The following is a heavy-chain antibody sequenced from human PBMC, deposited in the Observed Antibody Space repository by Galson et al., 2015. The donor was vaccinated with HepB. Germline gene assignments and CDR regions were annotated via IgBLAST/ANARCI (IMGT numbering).Heavy chain of an antibody. CDR3: ARRDYYDSSRAFDI. CDR1: GSTLTELS. Sequence: SVKVSCKVSGSTLTELSMHWVRQAPGKGLEWMGGFDPEDGETIYAQKFQGRVTMTEDTSTDTAYMELSSLRSEDTAVYYCARRDYYDSSRAFDIWGQGTMVTVSS. V-gene: IGHV1-24*01. CDR2: FDPEDGET. J-gene: IGHJ3*02. D-gene: IGHD3-22*01.